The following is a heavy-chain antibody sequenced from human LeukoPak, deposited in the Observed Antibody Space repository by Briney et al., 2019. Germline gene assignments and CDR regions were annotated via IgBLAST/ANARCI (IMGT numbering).Heavy chain of an antibody. CDR2: INHRGSA. CDR1: GGSFSGYY. Sequence: SETLSLTCAVYGGSFSGYYWSWIRQPPGKRLEWIGEINHRGSANDNPSLKSRVTISVDTSKNQFSLKLSSVTAADTAVYYCARGTYYDFWSGYYITAFDIWGQGTMVTVSS. D-gene: IGHD3-3*01. V-gene: IGHV4-34*01. CDR3: ARGTYYDFWSGYYITAFDI. J-gene: IGHJ3*02.